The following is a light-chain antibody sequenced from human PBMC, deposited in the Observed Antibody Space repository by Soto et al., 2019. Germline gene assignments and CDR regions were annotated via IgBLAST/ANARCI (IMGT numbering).Light chain of an antibody. CDR3: QTWGTGVVV. CDR1: SGYSDYA. J-gene: IGLJ2*01. CDR2: VDIDGSH. V-gene: IGLV4-69*01. Sequence: QLVLTQSPSASASLGASVKLTCTLSSGYSDYAIAWHQQQPEKGPRYLMKVDIDGSHTKGDGIPDRFSGSISGSERYLTISSLHSEDEADYYCQTWGTGVVVFGGGTKLTVL.